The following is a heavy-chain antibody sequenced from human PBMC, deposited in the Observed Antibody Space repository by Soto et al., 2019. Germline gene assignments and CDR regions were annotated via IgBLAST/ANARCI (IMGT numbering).Heavy chain of an antibody. Sequence: SGTLSLTCTVSGGSISSINYYWGWIRQPPGKGLEWIGTIYYSGSTYYNPSLESRVTISLDTSKNQFSLKLSSMTAADTALYSCASGNYYRYYYGLDVWGQGTTVTVSS. CDR1: GGSISSINYY. J-gene: IGHJ6*02. CDR2: IYYSGST. CDR3: ASGNYYRYYYGLDV. V-gene: IGHV4-39*01. D-gene: IGHD1-26*01.